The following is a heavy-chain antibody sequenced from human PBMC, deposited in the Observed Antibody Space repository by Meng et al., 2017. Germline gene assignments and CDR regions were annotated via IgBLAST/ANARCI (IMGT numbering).Heavy chain of an antibody. Sequence: QGTLVKSGGEVKKPGVSVNVSCKVSGYTLTSYGISWVRQGPGQGLEWMGWISAYNGNTNYAQKLQGRVTMTTDTSTSTAYMELRSLRSDDTAVYYCARGGIAVAVDYWGQGTLVTVSS. V-gene: IGHV1-18*01. CDR1: GYTLTSYG. CDR3: ARGGIAVAVDY. J-gene: IGHJ4*02. CDR2: ISAYNGNT. D-gene: IGHD6-19*01.